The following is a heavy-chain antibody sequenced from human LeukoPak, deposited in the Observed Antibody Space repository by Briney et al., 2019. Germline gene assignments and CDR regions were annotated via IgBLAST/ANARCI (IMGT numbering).Heavy chain of an antibody. CDR2: IGGRDGST. J-gene: IGHJ4*02. CDR3: ARAPKSCSSSRCYAGAVGY. CDR1: GFTFSSYG. Sequence: GGSLRLSCAASGFTFSSYGMSWVRQAPGKGLEWVSAIGGRDGSTYYADSVKGRFTISRDNSKNTLYVQMNSLRAEDTAVYYCARAPKSCSSSRCYAGAVGYWGQGTLVTVSS. D-gene: IGHD2-2*01. V-gene: IGHV3-23*01.